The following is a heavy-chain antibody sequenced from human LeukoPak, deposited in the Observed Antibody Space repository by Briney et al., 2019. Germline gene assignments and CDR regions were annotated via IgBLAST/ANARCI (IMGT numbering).Heavy chain of an antibody. CDR3: ARVGYSGWDFDY. J-gene: IGHJ4*02. D-gene: IGHD5-12*01. CDR2: IDKRSNKI. V-gene: IGHV3-48*02. Sequence: GGSLRLSCAASGFIFSSYSMNWVRQAPGKGMEWVSYIDKRSNKIYFAGSVKGRFTISRDNAKNSLYLQMNSLRDEDTAVYFCARVGYSGWDFDYWGQGTLVTVSS. CDR1: GFIFSSYS.